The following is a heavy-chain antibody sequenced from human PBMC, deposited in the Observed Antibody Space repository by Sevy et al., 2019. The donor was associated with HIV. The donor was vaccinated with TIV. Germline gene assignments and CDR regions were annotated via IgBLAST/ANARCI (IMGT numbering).Heavy chain of an antibody. Sequence: GGSLRLSCAASGFTFSSYGMHWVRQAPGKGLEWVAVIWYDGSNKYYADSVKGRFTISRDNSKNTLYLQMNSLRAEDTAVYYCAKVEAAAGWVFYYYYYMDVWGKGNTVTVSS. D-gene: IGHD6-13*01. V-gene: IGHV3-33*06. CDR1: GFTFSSYG. CDR3: AKVEAAAGWVFYYYYYMDV. CDR2: IWYDGSNK. J-gene: IGHJ6*03.